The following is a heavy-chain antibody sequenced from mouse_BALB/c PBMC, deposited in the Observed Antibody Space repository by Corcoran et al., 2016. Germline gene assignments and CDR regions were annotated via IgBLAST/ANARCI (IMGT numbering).Heavy chain of an antibody. CDR3: SRYYRYYYAMDY. J-gene: IGHJ4*01. CDR1: GFNIKDTY. V-gene: IGHV14-3*02. D-gene: IGHD2-14*01. CDR2: IDPANGNT. Sequence: EVQLQQSGAELVKPGASVKLSCTASGFNIKDTYMHWVKQRPEQGLEWIGRIDPANGNTKYDPKFQGKATITADTSSNTAYLQLSSLTSEDTAVYYCSRYYRYYYAMDYWGQGTSVTVSS.